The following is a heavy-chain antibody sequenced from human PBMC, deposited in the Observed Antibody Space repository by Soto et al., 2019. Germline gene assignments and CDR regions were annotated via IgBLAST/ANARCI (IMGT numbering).Heavy chain of an antibody. D-gene: IGHD3-10*01. CDR2: IYSGGST. CDR3: ARDRVEYYYGSGSYYKAYYYYYYGMDV. CDR1: GFTFSDYY. V-gene: IGHV3-53*01. J-gene: IGHJ6*02. Sequence: WGSLRLSCAASGFTFSDYYMSWVRQAPGKGLEWVSVIYSGGSTYYADSVKGRFTISRDNSKNTLYLQMNSLRAEDTAVYYCARDRVEYYYGSGSYYKAYYYYYYGMDVWGQGTTVTVSS.